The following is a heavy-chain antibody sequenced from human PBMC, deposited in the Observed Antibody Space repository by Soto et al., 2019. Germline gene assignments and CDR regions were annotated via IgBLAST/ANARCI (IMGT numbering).Heavy chain of an antibody. D-gene: IGHD2-2*01. Sequence: SETLSLTCTVSGGSISTYYWSWIRQPPGKGLEWIGYLYYSGSTNFNPSLKSRVTISVDTSKNQFSLKLSSVTAADTAVYYCARLLVVPAATSQYYFDYWGQGTLVTVSS. CDR1: GGSISTYY. V-gene: IGHV4-59*08. CDR2: LYYSGST. CDR3: ARLLVVPAATSQYYFDY. J-gene: IGHJ4*02.